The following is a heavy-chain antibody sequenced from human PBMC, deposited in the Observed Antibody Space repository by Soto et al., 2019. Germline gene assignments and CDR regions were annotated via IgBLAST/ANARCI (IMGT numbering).Heavy chain of an antibody. Sequence: QVQLQEPGPRLVEPSQTLSLTCTVSGGSISSGDYYWSWIRQPPGTGLEWIGHIYHSGSTYINPYLKSRVTISVDMSKNQFSLTVNSVTAADTAVYYCARGPSGDKVDYWGQGTLVTVSS. J-gene: IGHJ4*02. D-gene: IGHD1-26*01. CDR1: GGSISSGDYY. CDR3: ARGPSGDKVDY. V-gene: IGHV4-30-4*01. CDR2: IYHSGST.